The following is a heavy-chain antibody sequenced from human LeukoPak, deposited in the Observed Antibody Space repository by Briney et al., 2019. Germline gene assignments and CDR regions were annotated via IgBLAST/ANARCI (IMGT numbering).Heavy chain of an antibody. CDR2: ISYDGTNK. J-gene: IGHJ3*01. CDR3: VGGATVAATSDL. CDR1: GFTLSSHA. Sequence: PGGSLRLSCVASGFTLSSHAMHWVRQAPGKGLEWVAVISYDGTNKYYGDTVMGRFTISRDRSKNTLYLEMNSLRGEDTAVYYCVGGATVAATSDLWGQGTVVTVSS. D-gene: IGHD6-19*01. V-gene: IGHV3-30-3*01.